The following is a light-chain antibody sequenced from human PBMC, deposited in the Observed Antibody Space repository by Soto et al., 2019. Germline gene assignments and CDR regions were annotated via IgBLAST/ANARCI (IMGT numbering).Light chain of an antibody. Sequence: QSVLTQPPSASGTPGQRVTISCSGSSSNIGSHTVNWYQQLPGTAPKLLMYNDDQRPSGVPDRFSGSKSGSSASLAISGLQSEDEADYSCAAWDDSLNGVVFGGGTQLT. V-gene: IGLV1-44*01. CDR2: NDD. CDR3: AAWDDSLNGVV. J-gene: IGLJ2*01. CDR1: SSNIGSHT.